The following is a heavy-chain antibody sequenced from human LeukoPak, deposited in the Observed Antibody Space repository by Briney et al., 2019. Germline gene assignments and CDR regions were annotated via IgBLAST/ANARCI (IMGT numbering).Heavy chain of an antibody. CDR3: VGKDWLLSHDALNI. Sequence: GGSLRLSCVASGFNFRSYNMNWVRQAPGKGLEWVASFSSVGSYIYYADSVKGRFTISRDNAKKSLYLQMNSLRAEDTAVYYRVGKDWLLSHDALNIWGQGTMVTVSS. V-gene: IGHV3-21*01. D-gene: IGHD3-9*01. CDR1: GFNFRSYN. CDR2: FSSVGSYI. J-gene: IGHJ3*02.